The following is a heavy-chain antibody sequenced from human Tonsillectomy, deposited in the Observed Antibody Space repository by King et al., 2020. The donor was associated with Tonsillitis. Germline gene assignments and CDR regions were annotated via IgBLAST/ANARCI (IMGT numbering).Heavy chain of an antibody. V-gene: IGHV4-34*01. CDR1: GGSFSGYY. Sequence: VQLQQWGAGLLKPSETLSLTCAVYGGSFSGYYWSWIRQPPGKGLEWIGEINHSGSTNYNPSLKSRVTISVDTSKNQFSLKLSSVTAADTAVYYCARGSGNGMYYYYYYMDVWGKGTTVTVSS. CDR3: ARGSGNGMYYYYYYMDV. D-gene: IGHD6-19*01. CDR2: INHSGST. J-gene: IGHJ6*03.